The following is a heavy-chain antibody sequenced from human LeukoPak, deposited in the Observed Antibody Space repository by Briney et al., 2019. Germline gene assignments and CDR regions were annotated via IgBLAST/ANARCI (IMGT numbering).Heavy chain of an antibody. CDR1: GGTFSSYA. CDR2: IIPIFGTA. Sequence: SVKVSCKASGGTFSSYAISWVRQAPGQGLEWMGRIIPIFGTANYAQRFQGRVTITTDESTSTAYMELSSLRSEDTAVYYCAREGVVDGLNWFDPWGQGTLVTVSS. V-gene: IGHV1-69*05. J-gene: IGHJ5*02. CDR3: AREGVVDGLNWFDP. D-gene: IGHD2-15*01.